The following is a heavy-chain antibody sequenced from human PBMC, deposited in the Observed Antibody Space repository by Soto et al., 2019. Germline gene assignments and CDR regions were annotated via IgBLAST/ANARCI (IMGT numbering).Heavy chain of an antibody. CDR3: ARDGVHYGMDV. CDR2: IYYSGST. J-gene: IGHJ6*02. Sequence: PSETLSLTCTVSGGSISIGGYCWSCIRQHPGKGLEWIGYIYYSGSTYYNPSLKSRVTISVDTSKNQFSLKLSSVTAADTAVYYCARDGVHYGMDVWGQGTTVTVSS. V-gene: IGHV4-31*03. CDR1: GGSISIGGYC. D-gene: IGHD1-1*01.